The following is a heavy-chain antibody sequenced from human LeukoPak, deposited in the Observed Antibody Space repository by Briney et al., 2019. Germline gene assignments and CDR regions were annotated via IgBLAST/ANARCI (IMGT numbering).Heavy chain of an antibody. J-gene: IGHJ6*03. CDR1: GYTFTGYY. CDR3: ARWGHITIFGVSVYYMDV. D-gene: IGHD3-3*01. Sequence: ASVKVSCKASGYTFTGYYMHWVRQAPGQGLEWMGWINPNSGGTNYAQKFQGRVTMTRDTSISTAYMELSRLRSDDTAVYYCARWGHITIFGVSVYYMDVWGKGTTVTVSS. V-gene: IGHV1-2*02. CDR2: INPNSGGT.